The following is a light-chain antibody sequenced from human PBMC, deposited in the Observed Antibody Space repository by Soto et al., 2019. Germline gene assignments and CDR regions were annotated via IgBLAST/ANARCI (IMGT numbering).Light chain of an antibody. Sequence: ETVLTQSPATLSLSPGETATLSCRASEYVDIYLAWYQQKPGQAPRLLIYHASNRATGIPARFSGSGSGTDFPLTISGLEPEDSAVYYCQQRRNWPPLTFGGGTRVEIK. J-gene: IGKJ4*01. V-gene: IGKV3-11*01. CDR1: EYVDIY. CDR3: QQRRNWPPLT. CDR2: HAS.